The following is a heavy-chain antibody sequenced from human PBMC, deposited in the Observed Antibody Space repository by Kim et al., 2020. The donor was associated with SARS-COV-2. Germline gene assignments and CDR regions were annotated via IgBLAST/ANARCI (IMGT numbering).Heavy chain of an antibody. CDR1: GGSISSSTYY. D-gene: IGHD3-10*01. J-gene: IGHJ3*02. CDR3: AFYGSGRAFGI. Sequence: SETLSLTCTVSGGSISSSTYYWGWIRQPPGKGLEWIGSISHIGSTYYNPSLKSRVTISADTSKNQFSLKLSSATAADTAVYYCAFYGSGRAFGIWGQGTMVTVSS. CDR2: ISHIGST. V-gene: IGHV4-39*01.